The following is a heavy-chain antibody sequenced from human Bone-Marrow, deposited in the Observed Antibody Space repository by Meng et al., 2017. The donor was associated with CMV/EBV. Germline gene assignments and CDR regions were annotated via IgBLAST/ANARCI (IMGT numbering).Heavy chain of an antibody. J-gene: IGHJ4*02. CDR3: ARVYYDSTNYYFAFGY. CDR2: ISYDGDKK. Sequence: GESLKISCAASGFTFSSYGMHWVRQAPSKGLEWVAVISYDGDKKFYTDSVKGRFTISRDNSKNTLILQMNSLRTEDTAVYYCARVYYDSTNYYFAFGYWGQGTLVTVSS. CDR1: GFTFSSYG. D-gene: IGHD3-22*01. V-gene: IGHV3-30*19.